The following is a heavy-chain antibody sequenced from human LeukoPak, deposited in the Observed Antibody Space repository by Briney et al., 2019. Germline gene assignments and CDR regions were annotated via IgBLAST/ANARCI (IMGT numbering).Heavy chain of an antibody. CDR1: GDSVSSNSAA. CDR2: TYYRSKWYN. CDR3: ARDAFVGGGKGNYFDY. J-gene: IGHJ4*02. D-gene: IGHD4-23*01. V-gene: IGHV6-1*01. Sequence: SQTLSLTCAISGDSVSSNSAAWNWIRQSPSRGLEWLGRTYYRSKWYNDYAVSVKSRITINPDTSKNQFSLQLNSVTPEDTAVYYCARDAFVGGGKGNYFDYWGQGTLVTVSS.